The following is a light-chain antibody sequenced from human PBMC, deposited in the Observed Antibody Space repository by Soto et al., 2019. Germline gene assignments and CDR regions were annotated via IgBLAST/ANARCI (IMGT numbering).Light chain of an antibody. CDR3: SSYTTSSTGDVM. CDR1: SSDVGGYHY. J-gene: IGLJ3*02. Sequence: QSALTQPASVSGSPGQSITISCTGSSSDVGGYHYVSWYQQHPGKAPKLMIYDVSNRPSGVSNRFSGSKSGNTASLTISGLQAGDEADYYCSSYTTSSTGDVMFGGGTKLTVL. V-gene: IGLV2-14*01. CDR2: DVS.